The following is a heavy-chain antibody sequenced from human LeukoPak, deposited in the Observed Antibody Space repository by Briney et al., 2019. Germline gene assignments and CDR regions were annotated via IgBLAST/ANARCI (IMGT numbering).Heavy chain of an antibody. CDR2: VRYEENNR. D-gene: IGHD6-19*01. CDR3: AKDFGGYSSGWYLLGGLDS. J-gene: IGHJ4*02. CDR1: GFTFSSYG. V-gene: IGHV3-30*02. Sequence: PGGSLRLSCAASGFTFSSYGMHWVRQTPGKGLEWVAFVRYEENNRYYVDSVKGRFTISRDNSKNTLYLQMNSLRAEDTAVYYCAKDFGGYSSGWYLLGGLDSWGQGTLVTVSS.